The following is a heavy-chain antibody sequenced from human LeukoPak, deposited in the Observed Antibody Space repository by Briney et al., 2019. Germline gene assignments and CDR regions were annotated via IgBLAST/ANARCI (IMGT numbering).Heavy chain of an antibody. CDR3: ARSDYYDSPLSAFDI. CDR1: GGSFSDYY. CDR2: INHSGST. V-gene: IGHV4-34*01. J-gene: IGHJ3*02. D-gene: IGHD3-22*01. Sequence: SETLSLTCAVYGGSFSDYYWSWIRQPPGKGLEWIGEINHSGSTNYNPSLKRRVTISVDTSKNQFSLKLSSVTAADTAVYYCARSDYYDSPLSAFDIWGQGTMVTVSS.